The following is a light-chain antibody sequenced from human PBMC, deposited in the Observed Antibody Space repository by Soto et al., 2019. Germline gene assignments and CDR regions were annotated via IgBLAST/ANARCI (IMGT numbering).Light chain of an antibody. V-gene: IGLV2-14*03. CDR1: SSDVGGYNF. CDR2: EVS. J-gene: IGLJ1*01. CDR3: SSYTTSSTVV. Sequence: QSVLTQPASVFGSPGQSITFSCTGTSSDVGGYNFVSWYQQHTGKAPKLMIYEVSSRPSGVSNRFSGSKSGNTASLTISGLQPEDEADYYCSSYTTSSTVVFGTGTKLTVL.